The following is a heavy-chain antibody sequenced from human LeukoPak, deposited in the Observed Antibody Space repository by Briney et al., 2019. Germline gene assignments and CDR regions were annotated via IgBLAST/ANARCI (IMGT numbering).Heavy chain of an antibody. CDR1: GFTFSGSA. J-gene: IGHJ6*03. V-gene: IGHV3-73*01. CDR2: IRSKANSYAT. D-gene: IGHD5-18*01. CDR3: TREGYSYLSYYYYMDV. Sequence: GGSLRLSCAASGFTFSGSAMHWVRQASGKGLEWVGRIRSKANSYATAYAASVKGRFTISRDDSKNTAYLQMNSLKTEDTAVYYCTREGYSYLSYYYYMDVWGKGTTVTVSS.